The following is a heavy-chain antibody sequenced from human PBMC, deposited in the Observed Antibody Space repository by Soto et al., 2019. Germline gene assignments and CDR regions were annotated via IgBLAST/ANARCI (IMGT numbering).Heavy chain of an antibody. Sequence: QITLKESGPTLVKPTQTLTLTCTFSGFSLSTSGVGVGWIRQPPGKALEWLALIYWNDDKRYSPSLKSRLTITKDTSKNQVVLTMTNMDPVDTATYYCARTGYSSNRSHFDSWGQGTLVTVSS. J-gene: IGHJ4*02. D-gene: IGHD6-13*01. CDR1: GFSLSTSGVG. CDR3: ARTGYSSNRSHFDS. CDR2: IYWNDDK. V-gene: IGHV2-5*01.